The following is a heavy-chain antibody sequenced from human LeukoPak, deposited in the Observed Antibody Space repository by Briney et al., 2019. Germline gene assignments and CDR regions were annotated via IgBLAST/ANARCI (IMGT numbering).Heavy chain of an antibody. CDR3: AREDSSGLDY. CDR2: ISSSSNYI. D-gene: IGHD6-19*01. J-gene: IGHJ4*02. CDR1: GLTFSSYD. V-gene: IGHV3-21*01. Sequence: PGGSLRLSCAASGLTFSSYDMNWVRQAPGKGLEWVSSISSSSNYIYYAHSMKGRFTVSRDNARNSLYLQMNSLRAEDTALYYCAREDSSGLDYWGQGTLVTVSS.